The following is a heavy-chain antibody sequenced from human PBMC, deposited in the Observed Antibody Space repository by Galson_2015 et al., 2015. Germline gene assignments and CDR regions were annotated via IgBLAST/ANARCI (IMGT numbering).Heavy chain of an antibody. Sequence: SVKVSCKASGGTFSSYTISWVRQAPGQGLEWMGRIIPILGIANYAQKFQGRVTITADKSTSTAYMELSSLRSEDTAVYYCARGGDTYYYGSGSYYGNHYYYYYGMDVWGQGTTVTVSS. CDR2: IIPILGIA. CDR1: GGTFSSYT. J-gene: IGHJ6*02. CDR3: ARGGDTYYYGSGSYYGNHYYYYYGMDV. V-gene: IGHV1-69*02. D-gene: IGHD3-10*01.